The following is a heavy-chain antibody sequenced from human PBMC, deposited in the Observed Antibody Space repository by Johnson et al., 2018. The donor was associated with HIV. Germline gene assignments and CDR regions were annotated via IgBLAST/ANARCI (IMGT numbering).Heavy chain of an antibody. CDR1: GFTFSSYG. Sequence: QVQLVESGGGVVQPGRSLRLSCAASGFTFSSYGMHWVRQAPGKGLEWVAVIWFDGSNKYYADSVKGRFTISRDNSKNTLYLQMNGLRAEDTAVYYCAKGRRDFWSGADAFDIWGQGTLVTVSS. J-gene: IGHJ3*02. D-gene: IGHD3-3*01. V-gene: IGHV3-33*06. CDR2: IWFDGSNK. CDR3: AKGRRDFWSGADAFDI.